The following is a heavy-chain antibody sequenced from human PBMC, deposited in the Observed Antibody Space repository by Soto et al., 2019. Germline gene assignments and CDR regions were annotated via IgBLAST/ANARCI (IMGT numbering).Heavy chain of an antibody. CDR1: GGTFSTYS. CDR3: TIGSGSGAVLDI. Sequence: QVQLVQSGAEVKKPGSSVKVSCKDSGGTFSTYSMFWVRQAPGQGLEWMGRIIPMLGVRNYAQRFQDRVTMIADKSTATVHMELSSLRSEDTALYCCTIGSGSGAVLDIWGQGTMVTVSS. D-gene: IGHD6-19*01. J-gene: IGHJ3*02. CDR2: IIPMLGVR. V-gene: IGHV1-69*02.